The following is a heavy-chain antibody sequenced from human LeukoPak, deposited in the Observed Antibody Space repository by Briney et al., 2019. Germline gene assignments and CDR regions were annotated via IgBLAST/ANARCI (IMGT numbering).Heavy chain of an antibody. Sequence: GGSLRLSCAASGFTFSSQSMTWVRQAPGKGLEWVSGISGSGDNTYYGDSVKGRFTISRDNSKSTMYLQMNSLRVEDTAVYYCAKDITVTTSWFDPWGQGTLVTVSS. V-gene: IGHV3-23*01. CDR3: AKDITVTTSWFDP. D-gene: IGHD4-17*01. CDR2: ISGSGDNT. J-gene: IGHJ5*02. CDR1: GFTFSSQS.